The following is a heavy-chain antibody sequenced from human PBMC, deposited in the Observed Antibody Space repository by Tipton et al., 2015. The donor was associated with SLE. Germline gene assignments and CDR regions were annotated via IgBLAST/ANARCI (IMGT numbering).Heavy chain of an antibody. CDR1: GGSICSYY. Sequence: TLSLTCTVSGGSICSYYWSWIRQPAGKGLEWIGRIYTNENTNYNPSLKSRVTMSVDTSKNHFSLKLISVAAADTAVYYCAREFLNPVTTVHYYFDLWGRGTLVTVSS. V-gene: IGHV4-4*07. D-gene: IGHD4-11*01. J-gene: IGHJ2*01. CDR2: IYTNENT. CDR3: AREFLNPVTTVHYYFDL.